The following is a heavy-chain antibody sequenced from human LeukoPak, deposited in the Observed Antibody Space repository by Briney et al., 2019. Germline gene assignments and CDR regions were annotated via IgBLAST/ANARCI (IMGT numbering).Heavy chain of an antibody. CDR1: GGSISSSSYY. CDR2: IYTSGST. V-gene: IGHV4-61*02. J-gene: IGHJ4*02. D-gene: IGHD2-2*01. CDR3: ARAARLRYCSSTSCSRGGYYFDY. Sequence: SETLSLTCTVSGGSISSSSYYWSWIRQPAGKGLEWIGRIYTSGSTNYNPSLKSRVTISVDTSKNQFSLKLSSVTAADTAVYYCARAARLRYCSSTSCSRGGYYFDYWGQGTLVTVSS.